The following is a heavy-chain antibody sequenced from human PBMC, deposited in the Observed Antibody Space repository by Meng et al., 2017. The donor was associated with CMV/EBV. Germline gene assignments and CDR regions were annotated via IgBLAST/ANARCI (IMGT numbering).Heavy chain of an antibody. D-gene: IGHD6-13*01. CDR1: GFSLSTSGVG. CDR2: IYWDDDK. Sequence: QIAFKGSCPTQVQPPQTLTLTCTFSGFSLSTSGVGVGWIRQPPGKALEWLALIYWDDDKRYSPSLKSRLTITKDTSKNQVVLTMTNMDPVDTATYYCAHKGRRMAAAGINWFDPWGQGTLVTVSS. J-gene: IGHJ5*02. V-gene: IGHV2-5*02. CDR3: AHKGRRMAAAGINWFDP.